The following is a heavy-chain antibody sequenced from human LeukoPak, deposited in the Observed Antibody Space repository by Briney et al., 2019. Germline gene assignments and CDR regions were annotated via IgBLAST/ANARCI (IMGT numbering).Heavy chain of an antibody. J-gene: IGHJ3*02. CDR1: GFTFSSYS. D-gene: IGHD3-3*01. CDR3: ARGDFWSGHDAFDI. V-gene: IGHV3-21*01. Sequence: GGSLRLSCVASGFTFSSYSMNWVRQAPGKGLEWVSSISSSSSYIYYADSVKGRFTISRDNAKNSLYLQMNSLRAEDTAVYYCARGDFWSGHDAFDIWGQGTMVTVSS. CDR2: ISSSSSYI.